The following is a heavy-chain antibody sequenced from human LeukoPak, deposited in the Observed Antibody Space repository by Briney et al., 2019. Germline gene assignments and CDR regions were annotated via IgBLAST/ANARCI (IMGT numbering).Heavy chain of an antibody. Sequence: SETLSLTCAVSGGSISSSNWWCWVRQPPGKGLEWIGEIYHSGSTNYNPSLKSRVTISVDKSKNQFSLKLSSVTAADTAVYYCARDSATVTKYYFDYWGQGTLVTVSS. D-gene: IGHD4-17*01. CDR3: ARDSATVTKYYFDY. V-gene: IGHV4-4*02. J-gene: IGHJ4*02. CDR2: IYHSGST. CDR1: GGSISSSNW.